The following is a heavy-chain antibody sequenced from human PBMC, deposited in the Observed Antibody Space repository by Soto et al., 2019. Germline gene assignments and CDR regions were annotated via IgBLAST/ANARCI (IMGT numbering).Heavy chain of an antibody. V-gene: IGHV5-51*01. Sequence: EVQLVQSGAEVTKPGESLKISCKNFGYIFTNYWIAWVRQMPGKGLEWMGAIYPAESETTYSPSFQGHVTISPDRSINTAYLQWASLEASDTAMYYCARHPRNRYRGSSFYSHDTFDIWGQGTTVTVSS. J-gene: IGHJ3*02. D-gene: IGHD2-2*01. CDR2: IYPAESET. CDR3: ARHPRNRYRGSSFYSHDTFDI. CDR1: GYIFTNYW.